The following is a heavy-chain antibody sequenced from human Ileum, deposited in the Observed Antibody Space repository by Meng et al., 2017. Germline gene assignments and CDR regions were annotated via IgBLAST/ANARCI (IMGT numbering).Heavy chain of an antibody. J-gene: IGHJ2*01. CDR1: GGSFSGYY. D-gene: IGHD3-10*01. CDR2: IHHSGST. V-gene: IGHV4-34*01. Sequence: QVQLQQWGAGLLKPSETLSLTGAGYGGSFSGYYWTWIRQPPGKGLEWIGEIHHSGSTNYNPSLKSRVTMSIDTSKIQFSLELSSVTAADAAVYYCARYGGSGSYWHFDPWGRGTLVTVSS. CDR3: ARYGGSGSYWHFDP.